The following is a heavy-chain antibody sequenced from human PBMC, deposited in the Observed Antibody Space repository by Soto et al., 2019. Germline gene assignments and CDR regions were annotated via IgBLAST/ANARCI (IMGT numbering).Heavy chain of an antibody. Sequence: EVQLLESGGGLVQPGVSLRLSGAASGFTFISYSISRVRQAPGKGREWVSSISGSGDNTYYVDSVKGRFTISRDNSKNTVGLQMTSLGAEDTALYYCAKVVSNPRPGLGSFAPWGQGTLVTVSS. CDR3: AKVVSNPRPGLGSFAP. V-gene: IGHV3-23*01. CDR1: GFTFISYS. J-gene: IGHJ5*02. CDR2: ISGSGDNT. D-gene: IGHD3-16*02.